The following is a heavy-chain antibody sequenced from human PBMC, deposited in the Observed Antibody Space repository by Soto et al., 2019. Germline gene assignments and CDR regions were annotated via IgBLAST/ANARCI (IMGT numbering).Heavy chain of an antibody. CDR2: IHHIGSI. J-gene: IGHJ6*02. V-gene: IGHV4-30-4*08. D-gene: IGHD2-21*02. Sequence: QLQLQQSGPGLVKPSQTLSLTCTVSGDSISSDDYHWTWIRQSPGKGLEWIGYIHHIGSILYTPSLKSRVNISVDTSKNQFSLHLTSVTAADTAVYFCAREDDGGDSLDVWGQGTTVTVSS. CDR1: GDSISSDDYH. CDR3: AREDDGGDSLDV.